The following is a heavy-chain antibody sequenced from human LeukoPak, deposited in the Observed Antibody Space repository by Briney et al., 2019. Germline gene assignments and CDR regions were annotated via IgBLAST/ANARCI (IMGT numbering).Heavy chain of an antibody. V-gene: IGHV3-30*18. D-gene: IGHD6-13*01. CDR1: GFTFSSHG. CDR2: VSDHEIVT. J-gene: IGHJ3*01. Sequence: GMSPRLSCTRTGFTFSSHGMHWVRQRPGKGLEWLAVVSDHEIVTYYADSVKGRFTIARDNFKNSMYLQMNGLRPDDTAVYYCAKEGMVPAKYAFDVWGQGTMVTVSS. CDR3: AKEGMVPAKYAFDV.